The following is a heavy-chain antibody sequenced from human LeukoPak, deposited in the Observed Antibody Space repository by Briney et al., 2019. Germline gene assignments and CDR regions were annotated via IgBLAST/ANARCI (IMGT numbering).Heavy chain of an antibody. V-gene: IGHV3-30-3*01. Sequence: GGSLRLSCAAFGFTFSSYAMTWVRQAPGKGLEWVAVISYDGSNKYYADSVKGRFTISRDNSKNTLYLQMNSLRAEDTAVYYCARQTTAGTSFDVWGQGTSVTVSS. CDR1: GFTFSSYA. J-gene: IGHJ6*02. D-gene: IGHD6-13*01. CDR2: ISYDGSNK. CDR3: ARQTTAGTSFDV.